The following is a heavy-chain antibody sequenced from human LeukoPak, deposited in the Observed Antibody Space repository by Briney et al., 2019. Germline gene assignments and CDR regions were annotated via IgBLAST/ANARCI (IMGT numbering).Heavy chain of an antibody. D-gene: IGHD4-17*01. J-gene: IGHJ4*02. CDR2: ISGSGGST. CDR1: GFTFSSYA. V-gene: IGHV3-23*01. CDR3: AKVCGDYFTFGY. Sequence: GGALRLSCAASGFTFSSYAMSWVRQAPGKGLEWVSAISGSGGSTYYADSVKGRFTISRDNSKNTLYLQMNSLRAEDTAVYYCAKVCGDYFTFGYWGQGTLVTVSS.